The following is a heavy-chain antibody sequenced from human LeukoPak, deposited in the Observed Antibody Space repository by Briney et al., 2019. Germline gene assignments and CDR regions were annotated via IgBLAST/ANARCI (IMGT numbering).Heavy chain of an antibody. Sequence: SVTASCKASGYTFTSYDIHWVRQPPGQGLEWMGTKKPSGGSTGYAQIFQGRVTMTRDTSTSAVYMGLSSLRSEDTAVYYCARGGSSWYRGSFQHWGQGTLVTVSS. CDR1: GYTFTSYD. V-gene: IGHV1-46*01. J-gene: IGHJ1*01. CDR2: KKPSGGST. CDR3: ARGGSSWYRGSFQH. D-gene: IGHD6-13*01.